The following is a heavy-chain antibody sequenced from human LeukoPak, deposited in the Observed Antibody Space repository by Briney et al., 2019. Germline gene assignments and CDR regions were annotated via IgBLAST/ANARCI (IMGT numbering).Heavy chain of an antibody. J-gene: IGHJ4*02. Sequence: GGSLRLSCAASGFTFSSYVMSWVRQTPGKGLEWVSYISASGATTYFADSVKGRFTISRVNSKNTLYLQMNSLRAEDTAVYYCAKGRPYGDYVSDFDYWGQGTLVTVSS. V-gene: IGHV3-23*01. CDR2: ISASGATT. D-gene: IGHD4-17*01. CDR1: GFTFSSYV. CDR3: AKGRPYGDYVSDFDY.